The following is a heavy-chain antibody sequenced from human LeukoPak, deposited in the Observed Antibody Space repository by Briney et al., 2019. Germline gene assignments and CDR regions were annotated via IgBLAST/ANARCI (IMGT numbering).Heavy chain of an antibody. CDR2: ISSSSSYI. J-gene: IGHJ4*02. CDR1: GFTFSSYS. CDR3: ARGYYYDSSGHDY. D-gene: IGHD3-22*01. Sequence: LSCAAXGFTFSSYSXNWVRQAPGKGLEWVSSISSSSSYIYYADSVKGRFTISRDNAKNSLYLQMNSLRAEDTAVYYCARGYYYDSSGHDYWGQGTLVTVSS. V-gene: IGHV3-21*01.